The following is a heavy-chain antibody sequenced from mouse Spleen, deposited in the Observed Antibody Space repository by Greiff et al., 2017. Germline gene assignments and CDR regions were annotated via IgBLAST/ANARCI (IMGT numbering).Heavy chain of an antibody. CDR1: GYTFTSYW. J-gene: IGHJ4*01. CDR3: ASYYGPYYYAMDY. D-gene: IGHD1-2*01. CDR2: IHPSDSDT. V-gene: IGHV1-74*01. Sequence: VQLQQPGAELVKPGASVKVSCKASGYTFTSYWMHWVKQRPGQGLEWIGRIHPSDSDTNYNQKFKGKATLTVDKSSSTAYMQLSSLTSEDSAVYYCASYYGPYYYAMDYWGQGTSVTVSS.